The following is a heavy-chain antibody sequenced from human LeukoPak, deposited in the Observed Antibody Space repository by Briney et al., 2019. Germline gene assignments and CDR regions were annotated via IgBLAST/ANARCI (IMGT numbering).Heavy chain of an antibody. V-gene: IGHV3-23*01. CDR1: GFTFRSHD. CDR2: ISASGGST. J-gene: IGHJ6*02. Sequence: GGSLRLSCAASGFTFRSHDMSWVRQAPGKGLEWVSGISASGGSTFYADSVKGRFTISRDNSKNTLYLQMNGLRSEDTAVYYCARTPYSGYDLGFVYSYGMDVWGQGTTVTVSS. D-gene: IGHD5-12*01. CDR3: ARTPYSGYDLGFVYSYGMDV.